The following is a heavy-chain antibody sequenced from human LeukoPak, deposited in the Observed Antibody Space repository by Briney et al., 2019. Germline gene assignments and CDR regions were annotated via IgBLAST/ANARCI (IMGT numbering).Heavy chain of an antibody. J-gene: IGHJ3*02. CDR2: IYSGGRT. Sequence: GGSLRLSCAASGFTVSSNYMNWVRQAPGKGLEWVSVIYSGGRTYYADSVKGRFTISRDNSKNTLYLQMNSLRAEDTAVYYCARDKFDAFDIWGQRTMVTVSS. CDR1: GFTVSSNY. V-gene: IGHV3-66*01. CDR3: ARDKFDAFDI.